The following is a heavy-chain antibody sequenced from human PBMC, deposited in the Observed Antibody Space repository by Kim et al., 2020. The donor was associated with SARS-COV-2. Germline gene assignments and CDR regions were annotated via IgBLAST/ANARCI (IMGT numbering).Heavy chain of an antibody. CDR3: ARLGDGYNLGAFDI. Sequence: SPSFQGQVTISADKSINTAYLQWSSLKASDTAMYYCARLGDGYNLGAFDIWGQGTMVTVSS. V-gene: IGHV5-51*01. J-gene: IGHJ3*02. D-gene: IGHD5-12*01.